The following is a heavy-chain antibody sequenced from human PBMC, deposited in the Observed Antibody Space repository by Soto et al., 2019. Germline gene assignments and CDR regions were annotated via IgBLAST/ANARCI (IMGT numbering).Heavy chain of an antibody. CDR3: ASSGDGSGWYFDP. CDR1: GGSISSSNYY. CDR2: IYYSGST. D-gene: IGHD6-19*01. Sequence: SETLSLTCTVSGGSISSSNYYWGWIRQPPGKGLEWIGSIYYSGSTYYNPSLKSRVTISVDTSKNQFSLKLSSVTAADTAVYYCASSGDGSGWYFDPWGQGTLVTVSS. J-gene: IGHJ4*02. V-gene: IGHV4-39*01.